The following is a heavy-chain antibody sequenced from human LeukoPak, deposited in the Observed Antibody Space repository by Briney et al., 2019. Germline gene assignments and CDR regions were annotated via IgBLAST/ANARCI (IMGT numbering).Heavy chain of an antibody. Sequence: GGSLRLSCAASGFTFSSYAMHWVRQTPGKGLEWVAVISYDGSNKYYADSVKGRFTISRDNSKNTLYLQMNSLRAEDTAVYYCARDRRPGSYGHGSDYYYYGMDVWGQGTTVTVSS. CDR2: ISYDGSNK. J-gene: IGHJ6*02. V-gene: IGHV3-30-3*01. CDR1: GFTFSSYA. D-gene: IGHD2-2*01. CDR3: ARDRRPGSYGHGSDYYYYGMDV.